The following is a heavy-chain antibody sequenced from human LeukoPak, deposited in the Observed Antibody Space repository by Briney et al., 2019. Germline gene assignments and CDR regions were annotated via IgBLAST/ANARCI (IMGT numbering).Heavy chain of an antibody. CDR3: ARDRRVQWLVKLDY. CDR1: GYTFTGYY. V-gene: IGHV1-2*02. J-gene: IGHJ4*02. Sequence: GASVKVSCKASGYTFTGYYMHWVRQAPGQGLEWMGWINPNSGGTNYAQKFQGRVTMTRDTSISTDYMELSRLRSDDTAVYYCARDRRVQWLVKLDYWGQGTLVTVSS. CDR2: INPNSGGT. D-gene: IGHD6-19*01.